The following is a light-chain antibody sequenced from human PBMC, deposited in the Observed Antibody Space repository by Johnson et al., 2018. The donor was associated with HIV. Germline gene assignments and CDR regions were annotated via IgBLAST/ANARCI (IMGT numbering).Light chain of an antibody. J-gene: IGLJ1*01. CDR1: SSNIGNND. Sequence: QSVLTQPPSVSAAPGQKVTISCSGSSSNIGNNDVSWYQHLPGTAPKLLIYDNNKRPSGIPDRFSGSKSGTSATLVITGLQTGDEADYHCATWDSSLSFYVFGTGTKVTVL. CDR2: DNN. V-gene: IGLV1-51*01. CDR3: ATWDSSLSFYV.